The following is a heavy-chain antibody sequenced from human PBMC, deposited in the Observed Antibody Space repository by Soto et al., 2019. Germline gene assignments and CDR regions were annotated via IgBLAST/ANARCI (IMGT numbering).Heavy chain of an antibody. J-gene: IGHJ4*02. CDR3: AHRTGFDY. V-gene: IGHV3-23*01. CDR2: ISGSGGGT. CDR1: GYTFNSFD. Sequence: EVQLLESGGGWVQRGGSLRLSCAVSGYTFNSFDISWGRQAPGKGLEWVSTISGSGGGTNYADSVKGRFTITRDISTFTVYLQLNSLRAEDTAVYYCAHRTGFDYWCQGALVTVSS.